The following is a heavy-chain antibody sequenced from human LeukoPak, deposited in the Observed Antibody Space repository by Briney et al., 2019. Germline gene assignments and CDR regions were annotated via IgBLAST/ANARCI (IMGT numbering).Heavy chain of an antibody. J-gene: IGHJ4*02. CDR3: ARRGGSGRAFDY. Sequence: SETLSLTCSVSGASISGGTYYWGWSRQPPGKGLEWIGSIYYTGSTYDNPSLKSRVTISVDTSKNQFSLKLSSVTAADTAVYYCARRGGSGRAFDYWGQGTLVTVSS. V-gene: IGHV4-39*01. D-gene: IGHD1-26*01. CDR1: GASISGGTYY. CDR2: IYYTGST.